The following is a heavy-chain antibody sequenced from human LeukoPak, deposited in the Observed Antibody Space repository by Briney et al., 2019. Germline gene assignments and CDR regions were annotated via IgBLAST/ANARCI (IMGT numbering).Heavy chain of an antibody. D-gene: IGHD6-13*01. J-gene: IGHJ5*02. CDR1: GGSISSGGYS. CDR2: IYYSGST. V-gene: IGHV4-61*08. Sequence: SETLSLTCAVSGGSISSGGYSWSWIRQPPGKGLECIGYIYYSGSTNYNPSLKSRVTISVDTSKNQFSLKLSSVTAADTAVYYCAIVEAAGSNWFDPWGQGTLVTVSS. CDR3: AIVEAAGSNWFDP.